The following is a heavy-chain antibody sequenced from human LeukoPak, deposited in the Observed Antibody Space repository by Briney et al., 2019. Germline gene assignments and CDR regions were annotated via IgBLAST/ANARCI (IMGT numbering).Heavy chain of an antibody. Sequence: GSLRLSCAASGFTVSSNYMSWVRQAPGKGLEWVSVIYSGGSTYYADSVKGRFTISRDNSKNTLYLQMNSLRAEDTAVYYCARGPSITGTTLDPWGQGTLVTVSS. CDR3: ARGPSITGTTLDP. V-gene: IGHV3-53*01. CDR1: GFTVSSNY. J-gene: IGHJ5*02. CDR2: IYSGGST. D-gene: IGHD1-7*01.